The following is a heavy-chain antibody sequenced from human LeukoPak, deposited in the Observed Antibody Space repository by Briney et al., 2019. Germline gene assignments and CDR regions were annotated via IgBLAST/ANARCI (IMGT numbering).Heavy chain of an antibody. CDR3: ARWGPIVGATTVDY. J-gene: IGHJ4*02. V-gene: IGHV4-38-2*01. CDR2: IYHSGTT. D-gene: IGHD1-26*01. Sequence: PSETLSLTCAVSRFSISTGYYWGWIRQPPGEGLEWIGIIYHSGTTYYNASLKSRVTMSVDTSKNQFSLNLSSVTAADAAVYYCARWGPIVGATTVDYWGQGTLVTVSS. CDR1: RFSISTGYY.